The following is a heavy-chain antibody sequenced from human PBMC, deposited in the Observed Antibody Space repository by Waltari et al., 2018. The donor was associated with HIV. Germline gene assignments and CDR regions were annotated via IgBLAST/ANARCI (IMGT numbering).Heavy chain of an antibody. Sequence: QVQLVQSGAEVKKPGASVKVSCQVSGYSLTEASKHWVRQAPGKGFEWMGGFDPEEDETIYAQKFQGRVTMTEDTSSGTAYMELSSLRSEDTALYYCAVAVGTPYDFWGKGTQVIVSS. V-gene: IGHV1-24*01. D-gene: IGHD3-16*01. J-gene: IGHJ4*02. CDR3: AVAVGTPYDF. CDR1: GYSLTEAS. CDR2: FDPEEDET.